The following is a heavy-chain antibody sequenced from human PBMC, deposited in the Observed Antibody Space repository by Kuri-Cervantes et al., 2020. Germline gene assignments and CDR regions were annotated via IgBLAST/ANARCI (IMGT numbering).Heavy chain of an antibody. CDR3: TRAKQALRYCSSTSGFPRWFDP. Sequence: SETRSLTCAVYGWSFSGYYWSWIRQPPGKGLEWIGYIYYSGSTNYNPSLKSRVTISVDTSKNQFSLKLSSVTAADTAVYYCTRAKQALRYCSSTSGFPRWFDPWGQGTLVTVSS. J-gene: IGHJ5*02. CDR2: IYYSGST. D-gene: IGHD2-2*01. V-gene: IGHV4-59*01. CDR1: GWSFSGYY.